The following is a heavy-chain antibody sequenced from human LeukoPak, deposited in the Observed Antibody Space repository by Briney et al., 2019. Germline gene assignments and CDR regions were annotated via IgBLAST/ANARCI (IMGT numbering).Heavy chain of an antibody. V-gene: IGHV1-2*02. CDR3: ARDSADIVGATTDFDY. J-gene: IGHJ4*02. D-gene: IGHD1-26*01. CDR1: GYTFTGYY. Sequence: ASVKVSCKASGYTFTGYYMHWVRQAPGQGLEWMGWINPNSGGTNYAQKFQGRVTMTRDTSISTAYMELSRLRSDGTAVYYCARDSADIVGATTDFDYWGQGTLVTVSS. CDR2: INPNSGGT.